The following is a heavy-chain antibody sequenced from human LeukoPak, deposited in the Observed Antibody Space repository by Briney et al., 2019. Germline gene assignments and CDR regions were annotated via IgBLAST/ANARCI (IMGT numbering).Heavy chain of an antibody. CDR3: AKDFWIGYRDPHFDY. Sequence: PGGSLRLSCAASGFTFSTYAMSWVRQAPGKGLEWVSAISGSGASTYYAYADSVKGRFTISGDNSKNTLFLQMNSLRAEDTAVYYCAKDFWIGYRDPHFDYWGRETLATFSS. V-gene: IGHV3-23*01. D-gene: IGHD3-3*01. CDR1: GFTFSTYA. J-gene: IGHJ4*02. CDR2: ISGSGAST.